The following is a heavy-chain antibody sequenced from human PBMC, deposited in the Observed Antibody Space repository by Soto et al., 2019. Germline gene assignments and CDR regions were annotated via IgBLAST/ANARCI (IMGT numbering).Heavy chain of an antibody. CDR1: EFTFRSFG. Sequence: QVQLVESGGGVIQPGTSLSLSCASSEFTFRSFGMYWVRQAPGKGLEWVAVVSYDGNHKYYADSVKGRFTVSRDNAKNMLYLQMNSLRGEDTAVYYCAKDVGQQLVLNYGMDVWGQGTTVTVSS. V-gene: IGHV3-30*18. CDR2: VSYDGNHK. D-gene: IGHD6-13*01. J-gene: IGHJ6*02. CDR3: AKDVGQQLVLNYGMDV.